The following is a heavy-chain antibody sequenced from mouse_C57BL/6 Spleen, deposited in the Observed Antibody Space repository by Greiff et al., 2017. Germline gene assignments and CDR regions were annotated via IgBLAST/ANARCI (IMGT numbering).Heavy chain of an antibody. CDR2: ISDGGSYT. CDR1: GFTFSSYA. Sequence: EVQLVESGGGLVKPGGSLKLSCAASGFTFSSYAMSWVRQTPEKRLEWVATISDGGSYTYYPDNVKGRFTISRDNAKNNLYLQMSHLKSEDTAMYYCARDLDYGSSYGFAYWGQGTLVTVSA. J-gene: IGHJ3*01. D-gene: IGHD1-1*01. V-gene: IGHV5-4*01. CDR3: ARDLDYGSSYGFAY.